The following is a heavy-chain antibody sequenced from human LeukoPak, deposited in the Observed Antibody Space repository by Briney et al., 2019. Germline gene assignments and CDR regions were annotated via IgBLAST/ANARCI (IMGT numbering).Heavy chain of an antibody. CDR3: AAYYDSSGYPQPNFDY. CDR2: INSDGSST. CDR1: AFIFSGHW. J-gene: IGHJ4*02. D-gene: IGHD3-22*01. V-gene: IGHV3-74*01. Sequence: GGSLRLSCEGSAFIFSGHWMNWVRQAPGKGLVWVSRINSDGSSTSYADSVKGRFTISRDNAKNTLYLQMNSLRAEDTAVYYCAAYYDSSGYPQPNFDYWGQGTLVTVSS.